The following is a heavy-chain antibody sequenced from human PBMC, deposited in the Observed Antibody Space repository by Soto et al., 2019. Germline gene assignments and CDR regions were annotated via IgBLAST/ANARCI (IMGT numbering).Heavy chain of an antibody. CDR1: GFTFSSYA. J-gene: IGHJ4*02. CDR2: IWYDGSNK. V-gene: IGHV3-33*01. D-gene: IGHD1-20*01. CDR3: ARESTRRYNRNTSGFDY. Sequence: QVQLVESGGGVVQPGRSLRLSCAASGFTFSSYAIHWVRQAPGKGLEWVAVIWYDGSNKYYADSVKGRFTISRDNSKNTLYLQMNSLRAEDTAVYYCARESTRRYNRNTSGFDYWGQGTLVTVSS.